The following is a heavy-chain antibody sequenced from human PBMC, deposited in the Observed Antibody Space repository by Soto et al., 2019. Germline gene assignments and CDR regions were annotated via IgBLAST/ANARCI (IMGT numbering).Heavy chain of an antibody. CDR2: ISSSGTTI. CDR1: RFRFSDYY. J-gene: IGHJ6*02. Sequence: GGSLRLSCEASRFRFSDYYMSWVRQAPGKGLEWVSFISSSGTTIYYADSVKGRFTISRDNAKNSLFLQMNSLRVEDTAVYYCASSEGNYYHYGMDVWGQGTTVTVSS. CDR3: ASSEGNYYHYGMDV. V-gene: IGHV3-11*01.